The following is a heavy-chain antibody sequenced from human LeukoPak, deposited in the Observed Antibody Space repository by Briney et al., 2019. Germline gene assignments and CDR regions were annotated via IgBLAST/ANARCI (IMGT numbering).Heavy chain of an antibody. CDR2: IIPIFGTA. CDR3: ARDGVLVGAPEGPDY. V-gene: IGHV1-69*06. D-gene: IGHD1-26*01. J-gene: IGHJ4*02. Sequence: GSSVKVSCKASGGTFSSYAISWVRQAPGQGLEWMGGIIPIFGTANYAQKFQGRVTITADKSTSTAYMELSSLRSDDTAVYYCARDGVLVGAPEGPDYWGQGTLVTVSS. CDR1: GGTFSSYA.